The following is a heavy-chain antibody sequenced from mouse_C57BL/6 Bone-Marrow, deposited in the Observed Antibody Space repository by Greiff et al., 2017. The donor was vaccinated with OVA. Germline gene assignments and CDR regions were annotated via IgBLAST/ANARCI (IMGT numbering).Heavy chain of an antibody. Sequence: QVQLQQSGAELARPGASVKLSCKASGYTFTSYGISWVKQRTGQGLEWIGEIYPRSGNIYYNEKFKGKVTLSVDNSSSTAYMELRSLTSEDSAVYFCAREDYDVDYWGQGTTLTVSS. CDR1: GYTFTSYG. CDR3: AREDYDVDY. V-gene: IGHV1-81*01. D-gene: IGHD2-4*01. J-gene: IGHJ2*01. CDR2: IYPRSGNI.